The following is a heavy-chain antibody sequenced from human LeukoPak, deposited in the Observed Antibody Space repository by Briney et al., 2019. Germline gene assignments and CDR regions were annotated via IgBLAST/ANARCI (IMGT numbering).Heavy chain of an antibody. V-gene: IGHV3-23*01. CDR3: ASVGTDTSGCYFGY. CDR2: IIGSGGST. J-gene: IGHJ4*02. CDR1: RFTFSSNA. Sequence: RESLRLSCVPSRFTFSSNAMSWVRPAPEKGLGWVSGIIGSGGSTYYADSVKGRFTISTDKAKNTLYMQMNRLRAPETALYFCASVGTDTSGCYFGYWGQGTLVTVSS. D-gene: IGHD6-19*01.